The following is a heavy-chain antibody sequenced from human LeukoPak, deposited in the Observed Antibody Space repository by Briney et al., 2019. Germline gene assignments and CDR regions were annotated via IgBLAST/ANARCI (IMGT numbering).Heavy chain of an antibody. CDR2: ITSTSSYI. J-gene: IGHJ4*02. Sequence: GGSLRLSCAASGFTFSSYSMNWVRQAPGKGLEWVSSITSTSSYIYYADSLKGRFTVSRDNSENTLYLEMNSLRPEDTAVYYCARDAGTWGYGYNFDCWGQGTLVTVSS. CDR3: ARDAGTWGYGYNFDC. CDR1: GFTFSSYS. V-gene: IGHV3-21*01. D-gene: IGHD5-18*01.